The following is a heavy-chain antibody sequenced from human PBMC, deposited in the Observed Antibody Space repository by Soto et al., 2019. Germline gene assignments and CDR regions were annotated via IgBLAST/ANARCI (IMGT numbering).Heavy chain of an antibody. D-gene: IGHD6-13*01. Sequence: SETLSLTCTVSGGSISSDYWSWIRQPPGKGLEWIGYIYYSGSTNYNPSLKSRVTISVDTSKNQFSLKLSSVTAADTAVYYCARWGGSIAAAGTRRVPYYYYMDVWGKGTTVTVSS. CDR2: IYYSGST. CDR3: ARWGGSIAAAGTRRVPYYYYMDV. CDR1: GGSISSDY. V-gene: IGHV4-59*01. J-gene: IGHJ6*03.